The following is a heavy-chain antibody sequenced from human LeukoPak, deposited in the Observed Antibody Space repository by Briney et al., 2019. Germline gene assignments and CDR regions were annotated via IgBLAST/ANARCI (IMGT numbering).Heavy chain of an antibody. J-gene: IGHJ5*02. Sequence: SETLSLTCTVSGGSINSYYWSWIRQTPGKGLEWIGYIYYSGSTNYNYNPSLKSRVTISVDTSKNQFSLKLSSVTAADTAVYYCARLVVGASSGLDPWGQGTLVTVSS. CDR2: IYYSGSTNY. CDR3: ARLVVGASSGLDP. V-gene: IGHV4-59*08. CDR1: GGSINSYY. D-gene: IGHD1-26*01.